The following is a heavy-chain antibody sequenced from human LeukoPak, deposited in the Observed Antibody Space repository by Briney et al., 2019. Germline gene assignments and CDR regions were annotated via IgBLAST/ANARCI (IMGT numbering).Heavy chain of an antibody. CDR3: ATFDIHAMVQAPGWFDP. Sequence: ASVKVSCKVSGYTLTELSMHWVRQAPGKGLEWMGGFDREDGETIYAQKFQGRVTMTEDTSTDTAYMELSSLRSEDTAVYYCATFDIHAMVQAPGWFDPWGQGTLVTVSS. CDR1: GYTLTELS. V-gene: IGHV1-24*01. J-gene: IGHJ5*02. CDR2: FDREDGET. D-gene: IGHD3-10*01.